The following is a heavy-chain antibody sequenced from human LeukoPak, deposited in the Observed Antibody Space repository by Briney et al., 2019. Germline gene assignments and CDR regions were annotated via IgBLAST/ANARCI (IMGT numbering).Heavy chain of an antibody. J-gene: IGHJ4*02. CDR2: ISGSGGSI. V-gene: IGHV3-23*01. CDR3: AKRESSGWYSD. CDR1: GFTFSSYA. D-gene: IGHD6-19*01. Sequence: GRSLRLSCAASGFTFSSYAMSWVRQAPGKGLEWVSAISGSGGSIYYADSVKGRFTISRDNSKNTLYLQMNSLRAEDTAVYYCAKRESSGWYSDWGQGTLVTVSS.